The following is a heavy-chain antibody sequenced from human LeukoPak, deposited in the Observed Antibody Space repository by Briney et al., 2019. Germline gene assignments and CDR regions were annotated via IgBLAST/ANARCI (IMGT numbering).Heavy chain of an antibody. V-gene: IGHV1-18*01. CDR2: ISAYNGNT. CDR1: GYTFTSYG. J-gene: IGHJ6*03. D-gene: IGHD2-2*02. CDR3: ARGCSSTSCYTPYYMDV. Sequence: GASVKVSCKASGYTFTSYGISWVRQAPGQGLEWMGWISAYNGNTNYAQKLQGRVTMTTDTSTSTAYMELRSLRSDDTAVYYCARGCSSTSCYTPYYMDVWGKGTTVTVSS.